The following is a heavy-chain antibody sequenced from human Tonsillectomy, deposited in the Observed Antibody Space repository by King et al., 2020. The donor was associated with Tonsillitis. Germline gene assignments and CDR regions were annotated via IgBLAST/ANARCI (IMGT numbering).Heavy chain of an antibody. Sequence: VQLVESGGGLVKPGGSLRLSCAASGFTFSSYSMNWVRQAPGKGLEWVSSISSSSSYIYYADSVKGRFTISRDNAKNSLYLQMNSLRAEDTAVYYCAKTPVVVVAATYYYYMDVWGNGTTVTVSS. D-gene: IGHD2-15*01. J-gene: IGHJ6*03. CDR3: AKTPVVVVAATYYYYMDV. V-gene: IGHV3-21*01. CDR2: ISSSSSYI. CDR1: GFTFSSYS.